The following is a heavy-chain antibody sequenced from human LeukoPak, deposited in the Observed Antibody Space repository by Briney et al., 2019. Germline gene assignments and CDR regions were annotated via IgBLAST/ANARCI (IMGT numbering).Heavy chain of an antibody. D-gene: IGHD3-22*01. CDR1: GYTFTSYG. V-gene: IGHV1-18*01. CDR2: IISYNGNT. CDR3: AREYYDSSGYTTPLDY. Sequence: ASVKVSCKASGYTFTSYGISWVRQAPGQGLEWMGWIISYNGNTNYAQKHQGRGTMTTDTSTSTAYMELRSLRSDDTAVYYCAREYYDSSGYTTPLDYWGQGTLVTVSS. J-gene: IGHJ4*02.